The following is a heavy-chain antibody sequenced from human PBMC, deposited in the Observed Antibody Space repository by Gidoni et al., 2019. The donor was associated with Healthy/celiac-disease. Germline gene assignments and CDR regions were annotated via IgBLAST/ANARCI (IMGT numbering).Heavy chain of an antibody. D-gene: IGHD3-22*01. CDR1: GYTFTGYY. CDR2: INPNSGGT. CDR3: ARDPKYAITTPYYYYYMDV. Sequence: QVQLVQSGAEVKKPGASVKVSCKASGYTFTGYYMHWVRQAPGQGLEWMGWINPNSGGTNYAQKFQGRVTMTRDTSISTAYMELSRLRSDDTAVYYCARDPKYAITTPYYYYYMDVWGKGTTVTVSS. V-gene: IGHV1-2*02. J-gene: IGHJ6*03.